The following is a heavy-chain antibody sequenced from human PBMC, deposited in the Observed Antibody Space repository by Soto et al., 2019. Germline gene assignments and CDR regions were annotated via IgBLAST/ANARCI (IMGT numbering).Heavy chain of an antibody. J-gene: IGHJ3*02. CDR1: GYTFTSYD. Sequence: ASVKVSCKASGYTFTSYDINWVRQATGQGLEWMGWMNPNSGSTYYADSVKGRFTISRHNSKNTLYLQMNSLRAEDTAVYFCASGWRVDAFDIWGQGTMVTVSS. CDR3: ASGWRVDAFDI. CDR2: MNPNSGST. D-gene: IGHD3-3*01. V-gene: IGHV1-8*01.